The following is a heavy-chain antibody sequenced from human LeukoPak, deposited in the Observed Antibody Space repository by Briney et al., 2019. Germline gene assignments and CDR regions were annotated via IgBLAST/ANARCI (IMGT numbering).Heavy chain of an antibody. V-gene: IGHV3-74*01. Sequence: GGSLRLSCAASGFTFSSYWMHWVRQVPGKGLVWVARINGDGSNIAYADSVRGRFTISRDNAKNTLYLEMSSLRAEDTAVYHCASDSPYYGMDVWGQGTTVTVSS. CDR2: INGDGSNI. CDR3: ASDSPYYGMDV. CDR1: GFTFSSYW. J-gene: IGHJ6*02.